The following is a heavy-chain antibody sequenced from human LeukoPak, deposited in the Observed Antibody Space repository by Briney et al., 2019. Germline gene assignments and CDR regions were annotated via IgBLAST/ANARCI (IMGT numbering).Heavy chain of an antibody. CDR1: ENTFTNYY. D-gene: IGHD4-23*01. CDR3: ARDMSTAVTPISYAFDV. Sequence: ASVKVSCKASENTFTNYYMHWVRQAPGQGLEWLGIINPNGGRTAYAQNFQGRVSMARDTSTTTVYMELSSLRSDDTAVYYCARDMSTAVTPISYAFDVWGQGTMVTVSS. J-gene: IGHJ3*01. CDR2: INPNGGRT. V-gene: IGHV1-46*01.